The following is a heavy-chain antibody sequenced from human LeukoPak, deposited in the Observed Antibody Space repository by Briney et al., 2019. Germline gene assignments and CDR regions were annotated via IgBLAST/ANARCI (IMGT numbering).Heavy chain of an antibody. CDR2: ISYDGSNK. CDR3: AKGDRLIAVAGTIGY. J-gene: IGHJ4*02. D-gene: IGHD6-19*01. Sequence: PGGSLRLSCAASGFTFSSYAMHWVRQAPGKGLEWVAVISYDGSNKYYADSVKGRFTISRDNSKNTLYLQMNSLRAEDTAVYYCAKGDRLIAVAGTIGYWGQGTLVTVSS. V-gene: IGHV3-30-3*01. CDR1: GFTFSSYA.